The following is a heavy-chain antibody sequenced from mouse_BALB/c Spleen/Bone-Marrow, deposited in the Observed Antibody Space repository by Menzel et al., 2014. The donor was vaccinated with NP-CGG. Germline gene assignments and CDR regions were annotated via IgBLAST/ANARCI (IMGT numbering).Heavy chain of an antibody. Sequence: LEGSGGRLVKPDETLTLTCTVSGIDLSSYGISWARQAPGEGLEWIGWSKSSFGTFYASWAKGRFTISKASSTTIDLKITSPATEDMATYFCARGYTTSSTDYVGDFDPWGPGTLVTVSS. CDR2: SKSSFGT. D-gene: IGHD1-1*01. V-gene: IGHV5-6-5*01. J-gene: IGHJ1*01. CDR3: ARGYTTSSTDYVGDFDP. CDR1: GIDLSSYG.